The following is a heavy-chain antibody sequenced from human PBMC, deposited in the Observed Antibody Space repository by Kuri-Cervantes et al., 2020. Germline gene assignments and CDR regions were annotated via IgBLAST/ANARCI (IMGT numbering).Heavy chain of an antibody. V-gene: IGHV1-2*02. CDR3: ANSRSHTTMTT. D-gene: IGHD5-18*01. J-gene: IGHJ5*02. CDR1: GYTFTGYY. CDR2: INPNSGGA. Sequence: ASVKVSCKSSGYTFTGYYMQWVRQAPGQGLEWMGWINPNSGGADYAQKFQGRVTMTRDTSISTVYMELSRLRSDDTAVYYCANSRSHTTMTTWGQGTLVTVSS.